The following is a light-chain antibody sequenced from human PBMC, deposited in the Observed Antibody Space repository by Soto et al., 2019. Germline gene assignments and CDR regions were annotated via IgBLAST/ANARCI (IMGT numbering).Light chain of an antibody. CDR1: QTISSW. V-gene: IGKV1-5*03. J-gene: IGKJ5*01. CDR3: QQLNSYPIT. CDR2: KAS. Sequence: DIQMTQSPSTLSGSVGDRVTITCRASQTISSWLAWYQQKPGKAPKLLIYKASSLESGVPSRFSGSGSGTEFTLTISSLQSEDFATYYCQQLNSYPITFGQGTRLEIK.